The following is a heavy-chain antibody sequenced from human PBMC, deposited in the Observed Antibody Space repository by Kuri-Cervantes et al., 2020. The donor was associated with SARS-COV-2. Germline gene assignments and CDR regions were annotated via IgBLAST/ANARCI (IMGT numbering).Heavy chain of an antibody. Sequence: SQTLSLTCGVSGGSISSVGYSWNWIRQPPGKGLEWIGYIYQSGATLYNPSVKSRVTMCIDQSKNQFSLKLRSVTAADTAVYYCARDRYFDYLRVNFFDYWGQGSLVTVSS. J-gene: IGHJ4*02. CDR3: ARDRYFDYLRVNFFDY. D-gene: IGHD3-9*01. CDR2: IYQSGAT. V-gene: IGHV4-30-2*01. CDR1: GGSISSVGYS.